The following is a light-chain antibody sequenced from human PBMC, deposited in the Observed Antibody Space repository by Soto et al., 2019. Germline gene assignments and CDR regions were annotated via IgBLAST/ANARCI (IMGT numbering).Light chain of an antibody. Sequence: VLTQSPATLSLSPGERATLSCRASQSVSSYLAWYQQKPGQAPRLLIYDASNRATGIPARFSGSGSGTDFTLTISSLEPEDFAVYYCQQRSNWITFGQGTRLEIK. CDR3: QQRSNWIT. V-gene: IGKV3-11*01. CDR1: QSVSSY. CDR2: DAS. J-gene: IGKJ5*01.